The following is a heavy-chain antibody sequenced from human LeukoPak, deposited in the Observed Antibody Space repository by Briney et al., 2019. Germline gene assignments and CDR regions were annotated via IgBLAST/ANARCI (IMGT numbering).Heavy chain of an antibody. CDR2: ISGSGGSR. CDR3: AKDGGYYDSDAYSSFFDY. D-gene: IGHD3-22*01. CDR1: GFMFRSYA. Sequence: GGSLRLSCAASGFMFRSYAMSWVRQAPGKGLEWVAAISGSGGSRYYADSVKGRFAISRDDSTNTLSLQMTSLRAEDTAIYYCAKDGGYYDSDAYSSFFDYWGQGTLVTVSS. J-gene: IGHJ4*02. V-gene: IGHV3-23*01.